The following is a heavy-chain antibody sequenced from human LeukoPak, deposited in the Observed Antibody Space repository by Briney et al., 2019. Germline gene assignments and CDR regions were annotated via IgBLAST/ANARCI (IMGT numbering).Heavy chain of an antibody. CDR2: IYYSGST. CDR1: GGSISSYY. Sequence: SETLSLTCTVSGGSISSYYWSWIRQPPGKGLEWIGYIYYSGSTNYNPSLKSRVTISVDTSKNRFSLKLSSVTAADTAVYYCARAVGYYGSGSLFDYWGQGTPVTVSS. V-gene: IGHV4-59*01. CDR3: ARAVGYYGSGSLFDY. D-gene: IGHD3-10*01. J-gene: IGHJ4*02.